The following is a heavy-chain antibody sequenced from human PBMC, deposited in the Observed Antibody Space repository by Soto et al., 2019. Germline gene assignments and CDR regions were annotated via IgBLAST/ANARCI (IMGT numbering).Heavy chain of an antibody. Sequence: GXTVNVSYKASGGPFISYAIIWVRQAPGQGLEWMGGIIPIFGTANYAQKFQGRVTITADKSTSTAYMELSSLRSEDTAVYFCARGLLDVGDQLAYCGGACYSYFAMDVWGQGTTVTVSS. V-gene: IGHV1-69*06. CDR3: ARGLLDVGDQLAYCGGACYSYFAMDV. CDR1: GGPFISYA. CDR2: IIPIFGTA. J-gene: IGHJ6*02. D-gene: IGHD2-21*02.